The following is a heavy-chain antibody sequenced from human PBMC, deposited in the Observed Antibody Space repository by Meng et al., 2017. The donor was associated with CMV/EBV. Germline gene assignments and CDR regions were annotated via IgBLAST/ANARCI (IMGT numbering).Heavy chain of an antibody. CDR1: GGSVSSGSYY. V-gene: IGHV4-61*01. D-gene: IGHD3-3*01. CDR3: ARDVWSIFGVVIKEVGMDV. Sequence: SETLSLTCTVSGGSVSSGSYYWSWIRQPPGKGLEWIGYIYYSGSTNYNPSLKSRVTISVDTSKNQFSLKLSSVTAADTAVYYCARDVWSIFGVVIKEVGMDVWGQGTTVTVSS. CDR2: IYYSGST. J-gene: IGHJ6*02.